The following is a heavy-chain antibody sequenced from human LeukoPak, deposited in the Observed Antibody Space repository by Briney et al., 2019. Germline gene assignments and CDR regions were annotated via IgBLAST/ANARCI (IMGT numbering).Heavy chain of an antibody. CDR1: GGSISSYY. V-gene: IGHV4-4*07. Sequence: SETLSLTCSVSGGSISSYYWSWIRQPAGKRLEWIGRIYISGSTNYNPSLKSRVTMSVDTSKNQFSLKLSSVTAADTAVYYCARDTPDSSPYHYNWFDPWGQGTLVTVSS. CDR3: ARDTPDSSPYHYNWFDP. D-gene: IGHD6-6*01. CDR2: IYISGST. J-gene: IGHJ5*02.